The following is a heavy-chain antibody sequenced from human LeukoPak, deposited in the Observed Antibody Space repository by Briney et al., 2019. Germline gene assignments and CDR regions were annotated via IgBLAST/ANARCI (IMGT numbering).Heavy chain of an antibody. CDR1: GFTFSTYW. CDR2: IHKDGSST. Sequence: GGSLRLSCGASGFTFSTYWMHWVRQAPGKGLVWVSRIHKDGSSTNYADAVKGRLTISRDNARNTLYLQMNSLRAEDTALYYCAVWGGGGFDFWGQGTMVTVSS. J-gene: IGHJ3*01. D-gene: IGHD3-16*01. CDR3: AVWGGGGFDF. V-gene: IGHV3-74*01.